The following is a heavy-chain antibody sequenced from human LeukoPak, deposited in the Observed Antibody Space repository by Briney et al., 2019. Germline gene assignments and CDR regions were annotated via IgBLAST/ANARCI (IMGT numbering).Heavy chain of an antibody. Sequence: PGGSLRLSCAASGFTFSSYAMSWVRQAPGKGLEWVSAISGSGGSTYYADSVKGRFTISRDNAKNSLYLQMNSLRAEDTAVYYCARGEAAAGDASGFAYWGQGILVTVSS. CDR1: GFTFSSYA. J-gene: IGHJ4*02. D-gene: IGHD6-13*01. CDR2: ISGSGGST. V-gene: IGHV3-23*01. CDR3: ARGEAAAGDASGFAY.